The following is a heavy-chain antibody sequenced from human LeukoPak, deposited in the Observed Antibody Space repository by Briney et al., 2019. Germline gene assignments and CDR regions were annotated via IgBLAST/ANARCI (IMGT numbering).Heavy chain of an antibody. CDR2: INPNSGGT. CDR1: GYTFTGYY. Sequence: GASVKVSCKASGYTFTGYYMHWVRQAPGQGLEWMGWINPNSGGTNYAQKFQGRVTMTRDTSISTAYMELSRLRSDDTAVYYCARELLTARSEDAFDIWGQGTMVTVSS. CDR3: ARELLTARSEDAFDI. V-gene: IGHV1-2*02. J-gene: IGHJ3*02. D-gene: IGHD6-6*01.